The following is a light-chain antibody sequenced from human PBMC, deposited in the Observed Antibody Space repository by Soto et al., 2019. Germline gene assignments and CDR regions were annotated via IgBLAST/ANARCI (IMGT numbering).Light chain of an antibody. J-gene: IGLJ1*01. CDR3: QTWGTGIHYV. CDR2: LNSDGSH. V-gene: IGLV4-69*01. Sequence: QLVLTQSPSASASLGASVKLTCTLSSGHSSYAIAWHQQQPEKGPRYLMKLNSDGSHSKGDGIPDRFSGSSSGAERYLTISRLQSEDEADYYCQTWGTGIHYVFGTGTKVTVL. CDR1: SGHSSYA.